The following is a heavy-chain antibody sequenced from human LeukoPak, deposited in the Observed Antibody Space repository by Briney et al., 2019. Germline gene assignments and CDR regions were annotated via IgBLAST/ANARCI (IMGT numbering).Heavy chain of an antibody. CDR3: ASGPANEDSGVDY. CDR1: GGTFSSYA. D-gene: IGHD1-26*01. CDR2: IIPILGIA. Sequence: GSSVKVSCKASGGTFSSYAISWVRQAPGQGLEWMGRIIPILGIANYAQKFQGRVTITADKSTSTAYMELSSLRSEDTAVYYCASGPANEDSGVDYWGQGTLVTVSS. J-gene: IGHJ4*02. V-gene: IGHV1-69*04.